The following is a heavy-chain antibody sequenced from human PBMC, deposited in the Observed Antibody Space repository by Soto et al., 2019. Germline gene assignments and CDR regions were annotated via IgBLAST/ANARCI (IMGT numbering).Heavy chain of an antibody. CDR3: AREVNSSPARGPNWFDP. J-gene: IGHJ5*02. Sequence: QVQLQESGPGLVQPSGTLSLTCAVSGDSINNSHWWSWVRQTPGKGLEWIGETYHSGTTNYNPSLKTRVTISIDKSKNQFSLKMNSATAADTAVYYCAREVNSSPARGPNWFDPWGKGTLVTVSS. CDR1: GDSINNSHW. V-gene: IGHV4-4*02. CDR2: TYHSGTT. D-gene: IGHD6-13*01.